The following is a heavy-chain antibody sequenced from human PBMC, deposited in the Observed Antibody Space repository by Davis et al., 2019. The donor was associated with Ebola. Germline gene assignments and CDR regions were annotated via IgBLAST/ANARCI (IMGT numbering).Heavy chain of an antibody. D-gene: IGHD3-3*01. V-gene: IGHV3-9*01. CDR2: ISWNSGSI. Sequence: GGSLRLSCAASGFTFSSYWMHWVRQAPGKGLEWVSGISWNSGSIGYADSVKGRFTISRDNAKNSLYLQMNSLRAEDTALYYCAKEVSIFSYGMDVWGQGTTVTVSS. CDR1: GFTFSSYW. CDR3: AKEVSIFSYGMDV. J-gene: IGHJ6*02.